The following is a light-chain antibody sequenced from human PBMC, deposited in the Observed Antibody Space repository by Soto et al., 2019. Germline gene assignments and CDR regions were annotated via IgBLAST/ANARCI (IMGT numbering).Light chain of an antibody. J-gene: IGKJ1*01. CDR1: QTINNY. CDR2: LTS. V-gene: IGKV1-39*01. CDR3: QQSFTTPWT. Sequence: IQMTQSPSSLSASVGDRVTITCRASQTINNYLNWSQQKPGRAPKLLIYLTSTLESGVPSRFSGSGSGTDFTLTISSLQPEDFATYHCQQSFTTPWTFCQGTMVDIK.